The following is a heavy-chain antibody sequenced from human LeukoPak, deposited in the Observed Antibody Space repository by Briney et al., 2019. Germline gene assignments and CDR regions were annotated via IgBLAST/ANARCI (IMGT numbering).Heavy chain of an antibody. V-gene: IGHV3-64*01. CDR3: ARSTEGTAHFDY. D-gene: IGHD1-7*01. Sequence: PGGSLRLSCATSEFKFSSYEMHWVRQTPGRGQEYVSGISGNGLSSYYAISVKGRFIISRDNSKNTLYLQMGSLKTEDMAVYYCARSTEGTAHFDYWGQGTLVIVSS. CDR2: ISGNGLSS. CDR1: EFKFSSYE. J-gene: IGHJ4*02.